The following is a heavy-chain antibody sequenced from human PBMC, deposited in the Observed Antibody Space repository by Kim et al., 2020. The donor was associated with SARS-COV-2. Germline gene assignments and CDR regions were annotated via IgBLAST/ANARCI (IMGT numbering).Heavy chain of an antibody. CDR3: VTKRADRSGFIDY. Sequence: SETLSLTCTVSGDSKDDYYWSWVRQPPGKGLEWIGYTHFTGKTNYHPSLMSRVTISTDTSKTQFSLQLTSVTAADTAVYYCVTKRADRSGFIDYWGQGTLVTVSS. J-gene: IGHJ4*02. CDR1: GDSKDDYY. V-gene: IGHV4-59*01. D-gene: IGHD3-22*01. CDR2: THFTGKT.